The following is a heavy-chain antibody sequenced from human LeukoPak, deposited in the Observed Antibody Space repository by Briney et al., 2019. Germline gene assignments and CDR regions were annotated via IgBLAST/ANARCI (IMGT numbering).Heavy chain of an antibody. J-gene: IGHJ4*02. V-gene: IGHV3-30*04. CDR3: ARRGGRYYYGSGSYELYYFDY. CDR2: ISYDGSNK. Sequence: GRSLRLSCAASGFTFSSYAMHWVRQAPGKGLEWVAVISYDGSNKYYADSVKGRFTISRENSKNTLYLQMNSLRAEDTAVYYCARRGGRYYYGSGSYELYYFDYWGQGTPVTVSS. CDR1: GFTFSSYA. D-gene: IGHD3-10*01.